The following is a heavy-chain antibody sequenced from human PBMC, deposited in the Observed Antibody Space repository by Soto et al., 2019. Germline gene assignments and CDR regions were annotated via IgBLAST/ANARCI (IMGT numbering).Heavy chain of an antibody. V-gene: IGHV3-33*06. Sequence: QVQLVESGGGVVQPGRSLRLSCAASGFTFNSYGMHWVRQAPGKGLEWVAVIWYDGSNRYYADSVKGRFTISRDNSKNKLYRQMNSLGAQDTAVYYFAKDQGGGKGWAVFYPWGQGTLVTVPS. CDR3: AKDQGGGKGWAVFYP. CDR2: IWYDGSNR. J-gene: IGHJ5*02. D-gene: IGHD6-19*01. CDR1: GFTFNSYG.